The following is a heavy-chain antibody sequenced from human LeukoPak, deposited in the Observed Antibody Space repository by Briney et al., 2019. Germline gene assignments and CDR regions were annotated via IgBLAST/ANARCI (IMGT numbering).Heavy chain of an antibody. Sequence: DPSETLSLTCTVSGGSISSSNYYWGWIRQPPGKGLEWIGSIYYSGSTYYNPSLKSRVTISIDTSKNQFSLKLSSVTAADTAVYYCARSCSGGSWPPPCFDYWGQGTLVTVSS. CDR2: IYYSGST. J-gene: IGHJ4*02. CDR3: ARSCSGGSWPPPCFDY. CDR1: GGSISSSNYY. D-gene: IGHD2-15*01. V-gene: IGHV4-39*01.